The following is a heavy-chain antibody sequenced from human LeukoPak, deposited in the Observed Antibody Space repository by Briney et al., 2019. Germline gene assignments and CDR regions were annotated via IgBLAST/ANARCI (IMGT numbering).Heavy chain of an antibody. J-gene: IGHJ4*02. Sequence: PSETLSLTCTVSGGSISSSSHYWGWIRQPPGKRLEWIGSIYYSGSAYYNPSLKSRLTISVDTSKNQFSLKLSSVTAADTAVYYCARVQESQIDYYFDYWGQGTLVTVSS. V-gene: IGHV4-39*07. CDR2: IYYSGSA. CDR3: ARVQESQIDYYFDY. CDR1: GGSISSSSHY. D-gene: IGHD3-9*01.